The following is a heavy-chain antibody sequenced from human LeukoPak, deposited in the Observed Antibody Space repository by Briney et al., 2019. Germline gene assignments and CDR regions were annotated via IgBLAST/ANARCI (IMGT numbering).Heavy chain of an antibody. J-gene: IGHJ6*03. Sequence: SVKVSCKASGGTFSSYAISWVRQAPGQGLEWMGGIIPIFGTANYAQKFQGRVTITTDESTSTAYMELSSLRSEDTAVYYCARAPYYYDSSGYSQGGYYYYMDVWGKGTTATVSS. CDR3: ARAPYYYDSSGYSQGGYYYYMDV. D-gene: IGHD3-22*01. CDR1: GGTFSSYA. CDR2: IIPIFGTA. V-gene: IGHV1-69*05.